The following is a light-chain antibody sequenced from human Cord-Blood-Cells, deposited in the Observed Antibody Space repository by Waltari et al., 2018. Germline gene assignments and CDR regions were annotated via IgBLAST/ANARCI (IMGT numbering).Light chain of an antibody. CDR1: QGISSY. J-gene: IGKJ1*01. CDR2: AAS. V-gene: IGKV1-8*01. CDR3: QQYYSYPRT. Sequence: AIRMTQSPSSLSASTGARVTITCRASQGISSYLAWYQQKPGKAPKLLIYAASTLQSGVPSRFSGSGYGTDFTLTISCLQSEDFATYYCQQYYSYPRTFGQGTKVEIK.